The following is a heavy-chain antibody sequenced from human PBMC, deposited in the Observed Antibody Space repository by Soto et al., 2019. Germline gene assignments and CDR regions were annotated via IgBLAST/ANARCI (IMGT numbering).Heavy chain of an antibody. D-gene: IGHD6-6*01. CDR1: GFTFSSYA. J-gene: IGHJ6*02. V-gene: IGHV3-23*01. Sequence: SGGSLRLSCAASGFTFSSYAMSWVRQAPGKGLELVSAISGSGGSTYYADSVKGRFTISRDNSKNTLYLQMNSLRAEDTAVYYCARGMLPREMIAARPAAIVNGSGMDVWGQGTPVTVSS. CDR3: ARGMLPREMIAARPAAIVNGSGMDV. CDR2: ISGSGGST.